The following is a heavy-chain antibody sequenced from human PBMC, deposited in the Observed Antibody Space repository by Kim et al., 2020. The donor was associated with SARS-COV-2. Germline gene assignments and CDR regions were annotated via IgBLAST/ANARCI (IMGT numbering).Heavy chain of an antibody. D-gene: IGHD3-22*01. J-gene: IGHJ3*02. CDR3: ARHVPYYYDSSGDAFDI. CDR2: IYYSGST. Sequence: SETLSLTCTVSGGSISSSSYYWGWIRQPPGKGLEWIGSIYYSGSTYYNPSLKSRVTISVDTSKNQFSLKLSSVTAADTAVYYCARHVPYYYDSSGDAFDIWGQGTMVTVSS. V-gene: IGHV4-39*01. CDR1: GGSISSSSYY.